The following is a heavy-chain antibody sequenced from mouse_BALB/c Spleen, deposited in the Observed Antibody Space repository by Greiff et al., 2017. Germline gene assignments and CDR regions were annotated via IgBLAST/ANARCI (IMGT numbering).Heavy chain of an antibody. V-gene: IGHV3-8*02. CDR3: ARSLSSLTTGAMDY. CDR2: ISYSGST. CDR1: GDSITSGY. J-gene: IGHJ4*01. D-gene: IGHD1-1*01. Sequence: EVKLVESGPSLVKPSQTLSLTCSVTGDSITSGYWNWIRKFPGNKLEYMGYISYSGSTYYNPSLKSRISITRDTSKNQYYLQLNSVTPEDTATYYCARSLSSLTTGAMDYWGQGTSVTVSS.